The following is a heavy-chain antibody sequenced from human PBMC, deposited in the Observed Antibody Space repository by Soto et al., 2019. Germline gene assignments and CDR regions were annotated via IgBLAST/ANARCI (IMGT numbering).Heavy chain of an antibody. J-gene: IGHJ5*02. CDR3: ARGGVVVVAAIYWFDP. CDR1: GYTFTSYY. D-gene: IGHD2-15*01. V-gene: IGHV1-46*03. CDR2: INPSGGST. Sequence: ASVKVSCKASGYTFTSYYMHWVRQAPGQGLEWMGIINPSGGSTSYAQKFQGRVTMTRDTSTSTVYMELSSLRSEDTAVYYCARGGVVVVAAIYWFDPWGQGTLVTVSS.